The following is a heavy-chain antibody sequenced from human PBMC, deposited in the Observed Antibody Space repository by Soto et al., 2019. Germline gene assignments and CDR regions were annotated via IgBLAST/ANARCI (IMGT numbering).Heavy chain of an antibody. J-gene: IGHJ6*02. CDR1: GYTSTDYY. CDR3: ATVPSSIAARYYYYGMDV. CDR2: VDPEDGET. Sequence: EVQLVQSGAEVKKPGATVKISCKVSGYTSTDYYMHWVQQAPGKGLEWMGLVDPEDGETIYAEKFQGRVTITADTSTDTAYMELSSLRSEDTAVYYCATVPSSIAARYYYYGMDVWGQGTTVTVSS. D-gene: IGHD6-6*01. V-gene: IGHV1-69-2*01.